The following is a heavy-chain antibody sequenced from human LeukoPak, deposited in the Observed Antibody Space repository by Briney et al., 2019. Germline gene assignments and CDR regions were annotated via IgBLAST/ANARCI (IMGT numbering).Heavy chain of an antibody. D-gene: IGHD6-19*01. CDR1: GGSISSSSYY. CDR3: ARLSRNPGYSSGWPYFDY. Sequence: SETLSLTCAVSGGSISSSSYYWGWIRQPPGKGLEWIGSIYYSGSTYYNPSLKSRVTISVDTSKNQFSLKLSSVTAADTAVYYCARLSRNPGYSSGWPYFDYWGQGTLVTVSS. J-gene: IGHJ4*02. CDR2: IYYSGST. V-gene: IGHV4-39*01.